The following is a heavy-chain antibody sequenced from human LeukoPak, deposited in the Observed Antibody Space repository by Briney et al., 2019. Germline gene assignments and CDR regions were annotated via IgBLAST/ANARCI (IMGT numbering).Heavy chain of an antibody. CDR1: GFTVNNNY. CDR3: ARDLGYYASSAN. CDR2: IYSSGST. D-gene: IGHD3-22*01. J-gene: IGHJ4*02. Sequence: PGGSLRLSCAASGFTVNNNYMIWVRQAPGKGLEWVSVIYSSGSTYYADSVKGRFTISRDISKNSLYLQMTSLRAEDTAVYYCARDLGYYASSANWGQGTLVTVSS. V-gene: IGHV3-53*01.